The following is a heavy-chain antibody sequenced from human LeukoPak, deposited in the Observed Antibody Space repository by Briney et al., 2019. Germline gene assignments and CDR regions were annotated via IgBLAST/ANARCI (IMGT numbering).Heavy chain of an antibody. CDR3: AKEGPYSSRPTGGYYFDY. CDR2: IWYGGSNK. V-gene: IGHV3-30*02. CDR1: GFTLCSYG. Sequence: GGSLRLSCSVSGFTLCSYGVLWVRRAPGKGRVWGAVIWYGGSNKYYADSVKGRFTISRDNSKNTLYLQMNSLRAEDTAVYYCAKEGPYSSRPTGGYYFDYWGQGTLVTVSS. J-gene: IGHJ4*02. D-gene: IGHD6-13*01.